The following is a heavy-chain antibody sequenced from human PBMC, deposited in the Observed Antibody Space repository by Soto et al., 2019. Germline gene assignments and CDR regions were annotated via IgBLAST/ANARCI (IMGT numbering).Heavy chain of an antibody. CDR3: SKGYAMDF. CDR2: MNLNSGNT. J-gene: IGHJ6*02. CDR1: GFTVTNFD. V-gene: IGHV1-8*01. Sequence: QVQLVQSGAEVKKPGASVKVSCKASGFTVTNFDINWVRQTTGQGLEWMGWMNLNSGNTGYAQKCRDRVTMTRNTSIITAYMELSNLRSEDTAVYYCSKGYAMDFWGQGTTVTVSS.